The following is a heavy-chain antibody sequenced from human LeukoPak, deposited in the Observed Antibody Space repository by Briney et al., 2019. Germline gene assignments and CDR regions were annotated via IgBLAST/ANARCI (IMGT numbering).Heavy chain of an antibody. Sequence: GASVKVSCKASGGTFSSYAISWVRQAPGQGLEWMGGIIPIFGTANYAQKLQGRVTMTTDTSTSTAYMELRSLRSDDTAVYYCARDFTPYDFWSGYRGQGTLVTVSS. J-gene: IGHJ4*02. CDR3: ARDFTPYDFWSGY. D-gene: IGHD3-3*01. CDR1: GGTFSSYA. V-gene: IGHV1-69*05. CDR2: IIPIFGTA.